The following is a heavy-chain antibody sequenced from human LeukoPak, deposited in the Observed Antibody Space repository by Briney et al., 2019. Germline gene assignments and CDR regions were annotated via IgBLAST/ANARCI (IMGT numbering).Heavy chain of an antibody. Sequence: SVKVSCKASGGTLSSYAISWVRQAPGQGLEWMGGIIPIFGTANYAQKFQGRVTITADKSTSTAYMELSSLRSEDTAVYYCARVGYSGSYGFDYWGQGTLVTVSS. J-gene: IGHJ4*02. V-gene: IGHV1-69*06. CDR3: ARVGYSGSYGFDY. D-gene: IGHD1-26*01. CDR2: IIPIFGTA. CDR1: GGTLSSYA.